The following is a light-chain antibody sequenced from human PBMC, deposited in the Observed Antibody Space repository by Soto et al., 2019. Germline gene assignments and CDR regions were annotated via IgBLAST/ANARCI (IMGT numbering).Light chain of an antibody. V-gene: IGKV3-15*01. CDR2: GAS. J-gene: IGKJ5*01. CDR1: QSVSSSH. Sequence: EIVLTQSPGTLSLSPGERATLSCGASQSVSSSHLAWYQQKPGQAPRLLIYGASTRATAIPARFSGSGSGTEFTLTISSLQSEDFAVYYCLQYDNWPPATFGQGTRLEIK. CDR3: LQYDNWPPAT.